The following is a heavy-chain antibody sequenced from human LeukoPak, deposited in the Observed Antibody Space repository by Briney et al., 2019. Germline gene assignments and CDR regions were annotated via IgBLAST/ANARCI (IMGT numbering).Heavy chain of an antibody. V-gene: IGHV1-18*01. J-gene: IGHJ4*02. CDR1: GYTFTSYG. Sequence: ASVKVSCKASGYTFTSYGISWVRQAPGQGLEWMGWISAYNGNTNYAQKLQGRVTMTTDTSTSTAYVELRSLRSDDTAVYYCARDGAPHDYGGNSARDYWGQGTLVTVSS. CDR3: ARDGAPHDYGGNSARDY. CDR2: ISAYNGNT. D-gene: IGHD4-23*01.